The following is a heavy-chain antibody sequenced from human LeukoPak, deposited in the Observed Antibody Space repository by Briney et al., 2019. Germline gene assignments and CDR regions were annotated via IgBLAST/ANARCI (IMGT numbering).Heavy chain of an antibody. CDR3: ATDPATLGGTYYDILTGLPRGYAFDI. CDR2: FDPEDGET. D-gene: IGHD3-9*01. J-gene: IGHJ3*02. V-gene: IGHV1-24*01. Sequence: GASVKVSCKVSGYTLTELSMHWVRQAPGKGLEGMGGFDPEDGETIYAQKFQGRVTMTEDTSTDTAYMELSSLRSEDTAVYYCATDPATLGGTYYDILTGLPRGYAFDIWGQGTMVTVSS. CDR1: GYTLTELS.